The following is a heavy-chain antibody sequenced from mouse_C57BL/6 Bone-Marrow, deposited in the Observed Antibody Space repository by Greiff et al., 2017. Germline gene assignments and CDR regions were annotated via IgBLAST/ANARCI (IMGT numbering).Heavy chain of an antibody. D-gene: IGHD2-4*01. V-gene: IGHV1-69*01. J-gene: IGHJ2*01. CDR2: IDPSDSYT. CDR1: GYTFTSYW. Sequence: HVQLQPPWAELVLPGASVQLSCKASGYTFTSYWMHWVKQRPGQGLEWIGEIDPSDSYTNYNQKFKGKSTLTVDKSSSTAYMQLSSLTSEDSAVYYCARDYDYDGGDYFDYWGQGTTLTVSS. CDR3: ARDYDYDGGDYFDY.